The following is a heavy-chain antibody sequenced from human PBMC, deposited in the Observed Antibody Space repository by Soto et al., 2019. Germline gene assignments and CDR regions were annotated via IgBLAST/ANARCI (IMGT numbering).Heavy chain of an antibody. CDR2: IFFTGIT. J-gene: IGHJ6*02. V-gene: IGHV4-61*01. Sequence: QVQLQESGPGLVRPSETLSLTCTVSGGSVTTGSYNWSWIRRPPGKGLEWIGNIFFTGITHYNPSLNNRVTMSVDTSKNPFSLTVTSVTAADTAVYYCARDGHGMDVWGQGTTVTVSS. CDR1: GGSVTTGSYN. CDR3: ARDGHGMDV.